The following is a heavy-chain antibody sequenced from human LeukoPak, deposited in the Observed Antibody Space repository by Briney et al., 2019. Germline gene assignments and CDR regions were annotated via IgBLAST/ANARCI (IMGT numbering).Heavy chain of an antibody. V-gene: IGHV1-24*01. CDR2: FDPEDGET. J-gene: IGHJ4*02. D-gene: IGHD1-26*01. CDR1: GYTLTELS. Sequence: ASVKVSCKVSGYTLTELSMHWVRQAPGKGLEWMGGFDPEDGETIYAQKFQGRVTITTDESTSTAYMELSSLRSEDTAVYYCATWGVGALDYWGQGTLVTVSS. CDR3: ATWGVGALDY.